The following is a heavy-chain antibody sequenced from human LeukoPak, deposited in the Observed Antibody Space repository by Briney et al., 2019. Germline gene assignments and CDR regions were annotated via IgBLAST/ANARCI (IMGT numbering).Heavy chain of an antibody. Sequence: SETLSLTCTVSGGSISSSSYYWGWIRQPPGKGLEWTGSIYYSGSTYYNPSLKSRVTISVDTSKNQFSLKLSSVTAADTAVYYCARENSSGYFGDDYWGQGTLVTVSS. D-gene: IGHD3-22*01. CDR2: IYYSGST. J-gene: IGHJ4*02. CDR3: ARENSSGYFGDDY. V-gene: IGHV4-39*07. CDR1: GGSISSSSYY.